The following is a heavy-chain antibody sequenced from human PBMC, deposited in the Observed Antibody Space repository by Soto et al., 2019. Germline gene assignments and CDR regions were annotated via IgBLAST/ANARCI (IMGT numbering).Heavy chain of an antibody. CDR1: GGSFSGYY. V-gene: IGHV4-34*01. Sequence: SETLSLTCAVYGGSFSGYYWSWIRQPPGKGLEWIGEINHSGSTNFNPSLKSRVTISVDTSKNQFSLKMGSVTAADTALYYCARVERGTATTVVDAFDIWGPGTMVTVSS. D-gene: IGHD1-1*01. CDR3: ARVERGTATTVVDAFDI. J-gene: IGHJ3*02. CDR2: INHSGST.